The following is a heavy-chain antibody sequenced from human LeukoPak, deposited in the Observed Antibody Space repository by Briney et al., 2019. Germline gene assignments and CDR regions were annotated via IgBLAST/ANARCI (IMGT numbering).Heavy chain of an antibody. CDR1: GFTFSGYG. Sequence: GGSLRLSCAASGFTFSGYGRSWVGQAQGKGWEGVSAISGSGGSTYYADSVKGRFTISRDNSKNTLYLQMNSLRAEDTAVYYCAKERIFYGSGSYFDYWGQGTLVTVSS. D-gene: IGHD3-10*01. CDR3: AKERIFYGSGSYFDY. J-gene: IGHJ4*02. V-gene: IGHV3-23*01. CDR2: ISGSGGST.